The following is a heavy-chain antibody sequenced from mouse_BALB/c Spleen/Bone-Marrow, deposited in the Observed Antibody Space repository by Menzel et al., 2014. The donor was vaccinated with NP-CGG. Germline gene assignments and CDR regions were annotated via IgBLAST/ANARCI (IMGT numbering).Heavy chain of an antibody. CDR3: ARQGYYGRSDY. V-gene: IGHV4-1*02. CDR2: INPDSSTI. J-gene: IGHJ2*01. CDR1: GFDFSSYW. Sequence: EVQLVESGGGLVQPGGSLKLSCAASGFDFSSYWMSWVRQAPGKGLEWLGEINPDSSTINYTPSLKGKFIISRDNAKSTLYLQMSKVRSEDTALYYCARQGYYGRSDYWGQGTTLTVSS. D-gene: IGHD1-1*01.